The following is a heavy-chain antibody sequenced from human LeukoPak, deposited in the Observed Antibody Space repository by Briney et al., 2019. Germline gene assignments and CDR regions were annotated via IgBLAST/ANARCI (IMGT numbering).Heavy chain of an antibody. J-gene: IGHJ4*02. Sequence: ASVKVSCKASGFTFTAYHIHWVRQAPGQGLEWMGWINPNSGRTNYAQKFQGRVTMSRDTSISTAYMEISGLTFDDTAVYYCARRSSGSYYIEDYWGQGTLVTVSS. V-gene: IGHV1-2*02. CDR3: ARRSSGSYYIEDY. CDR1: GFTFTAYH. D-gene: IGHD1-26*01. CDR2: INPNSGRT.